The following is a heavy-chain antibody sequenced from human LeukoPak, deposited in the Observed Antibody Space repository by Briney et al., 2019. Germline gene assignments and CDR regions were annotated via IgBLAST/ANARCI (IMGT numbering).Heavy chain of an antibody. Sequence: GRSLRLPCVASGFTFRNYGMHWVRQAPGKGLKWVAVTSYDGSNKYYADSVKGRFTISRDNSKSTLYLQMNSLRAEDTAVYYCAKEGDGLSFDYWGQGTLVTVSS. J-gene: IGHJ4*02. CDR2: TSYDGSNK. V-gene: IGHV3-30*18. D-gene: IGHD2-2*01. CDR1: GFTFRNYG. CDR3: AKEGDGLSFDY.